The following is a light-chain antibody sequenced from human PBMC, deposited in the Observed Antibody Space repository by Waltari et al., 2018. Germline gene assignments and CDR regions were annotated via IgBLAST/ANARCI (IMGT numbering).Light chain of an antibody. CDR1: QSVSSS. Sequence: EIVLTQSPATLSLSPGDIATLSCRASQSVSSSLAWYQQKPGQAPKLLIYDASNRATGIPARFSGSGSGTDFTLTISSLEPEDFAVYYCQQRSNWPGTFGQGTRLEIK. CDR2: DAS. CDR3: QQRSNWPGT. V-gene: IGKV3-11*01. J-gene: IGKJ5*01.